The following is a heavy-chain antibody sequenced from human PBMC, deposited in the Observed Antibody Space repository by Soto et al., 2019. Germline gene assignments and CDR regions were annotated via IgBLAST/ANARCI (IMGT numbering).Heavy chain of an antibody. CDR2: IYWNDDN. V-gene: IGHV2-5*01. CDR3: AHGSGWLSDY. Sequence: QITLKESGPTLVKPTQTLTLTCTFSGFSLSSPAVGVNWIRQPPGKALEWLALIYWNDDNHYSPSLKSRLTVXQDTSKNQVVLTMTNMDPVDTATYYCAHGSGWLSDYWGQGTLVTVSS. CDR1: GFSLSSPAVG. J-gene: IGHJ4*02. D-gene: IGHD6-19*01.